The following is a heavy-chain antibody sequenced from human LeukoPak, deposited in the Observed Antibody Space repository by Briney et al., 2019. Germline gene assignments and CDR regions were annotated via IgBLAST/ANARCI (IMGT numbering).Heavy chain of an antibody. Sequence: SETLSLTCTVSGGSIRSSTYYWAWIRQPPGKGLEWIGSVYHSGSTYYNPSLKSRLTISLDTSKNQFSLKLISVTAADTAVYYCASRFFDWLLPFDPWGQGILVTVSS. J-gene: IGHJ5*02. CDR1: GGSIRSSTYY. D-gene: IGHD3-9*01. V-gene: IGHV4-39*07. CDR2: VYHSGST. CDR3: ASRFFDWLLPFDP.